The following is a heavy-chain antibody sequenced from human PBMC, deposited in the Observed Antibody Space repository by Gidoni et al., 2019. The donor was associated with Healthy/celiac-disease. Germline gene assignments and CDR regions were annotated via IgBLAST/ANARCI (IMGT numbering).Heavy chain of an antibody. V-gene: IGHV1-69-2*01. CDR3: ATGSGGMATILGGVEVDY. Sequence: EVQLVQSGAEVKKPGATVKISCKVSGYTFTDYYMHWVQQAPGKGLEWMGLVDPEDGETIYAEKFQGRVTITADPSTDTAYMELSSLRSEDTAVYYCATGSGGMATILGGVEVDYWGQGTLVTVSS. J-gene: IGHJ4*02. CDR2: VDPEDGET. CDR1: GYTFTDYY. D-gene: IGHD5-12*01.